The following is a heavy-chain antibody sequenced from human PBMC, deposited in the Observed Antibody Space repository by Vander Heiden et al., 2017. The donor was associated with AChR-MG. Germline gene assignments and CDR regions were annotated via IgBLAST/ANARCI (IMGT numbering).Heavy chain of an antibody. CDR2: IYQSGST. D-gene: IGHD6-19*01. CDR3: ARVGIAVAAQVSYYYYGMDV. V-gene: IGHV4-4*02. CDR1: GGSISSSNW. Sequence: QVQLQESGPGLVKPSGTLSLTCAVSGGSISSSNWSGWVRQPPGKGLEWIGEIYQSGSTNYNPSLKSRVTISVDKSKNQFSLKLSSVTAADTAVYYCARVGIAVAAQVSYYYYGMDVWGQGTTVTVSS. J-gene: IGHJ6*02.